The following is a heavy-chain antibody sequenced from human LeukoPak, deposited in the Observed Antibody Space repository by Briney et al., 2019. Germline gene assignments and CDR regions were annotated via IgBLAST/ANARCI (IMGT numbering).Heavy chain of an antibody. J-gene: IGHJ3*02. CDR1: GYTFSSYG. D-gene: IGHD3-3*01. CDR3: ARDRSPDFWSGDYRDAFDI. Sequence: GASVKVSCKASGYTFSSYGISWVRQAPGQGLEWMGWISGYNGNTNSAQKLQGRVSMTTDTSTSTAYVELRSLRSDDTAVYYCARDRSPDFWSGDYRDAFDIWGQGTMATVSS. V-gene: IGHV1-18*01. CDR2: ISGYNGNT.